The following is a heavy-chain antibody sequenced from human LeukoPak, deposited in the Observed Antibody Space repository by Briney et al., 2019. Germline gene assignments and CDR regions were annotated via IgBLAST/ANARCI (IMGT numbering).Heavy chain of an antibody. J-gene: IGHJ4*02. Sequence: VASVKVSCKASGYTFTGYYMHWVRQAPGQGLEWMGRINPNSGGTNYAQKFQGRVTMTRDTSISTAYMELSRLRSDDTAVYYCAREGLSRVAAAGTEGFDYWGQGTLVTVSS. CDR2: INPNSGGT. CDR1: GYTFTGYY. V-gene: IGHV1-2*06. CDR3: AREGLSRVAAAGTEGFDY. D-gene: IGHD6-13*01.